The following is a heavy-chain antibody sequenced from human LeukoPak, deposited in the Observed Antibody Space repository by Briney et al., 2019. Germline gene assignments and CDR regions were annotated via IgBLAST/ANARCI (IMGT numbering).Heavy chain of an antibody. CDR1: GFTFSSYA. CDR3: ATKYFDSSGYYGY. Sequence: GGSLRLSCAASGFTFSSYAMSWFRQAPGKGLEWVSGIGDSGGSTDYADSVKGRFTISRDNSKNTLYLQMNSLRAEDTAVYYCATKYFDSSGYYGYWGQGTLVTVSS. CDR2: IGDSGGST. J-gene: IGHJ4*02. V-gene: IGHV3-23*01. D-gene: IGHD3-22*01.